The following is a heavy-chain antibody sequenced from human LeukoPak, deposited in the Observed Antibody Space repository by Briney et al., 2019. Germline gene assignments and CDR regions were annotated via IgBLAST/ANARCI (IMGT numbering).Heavy chain of an antibody. CDR2: INSDGTFT. CDR3: ARLRGYYGGGFDY. V-gene: IGHV3-74*01. CDR1: GFTFSSYW. Sequence: PGGSLRLSCAASGFTFSSYWMHWVRQAPGKGLVWVSRINSDGTFTSYADSVKGRFTISRDNAKNTLYLQMNSLRAEDTALYYCARLRGYYGGGFDYWGQGTLVTVSS. D-gene: IGHD3-22*01. J-gene: IGHJ4*02.